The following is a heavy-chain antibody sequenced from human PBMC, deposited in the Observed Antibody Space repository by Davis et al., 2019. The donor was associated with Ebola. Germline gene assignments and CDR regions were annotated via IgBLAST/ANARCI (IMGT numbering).Heavy chain of an antibody. CDR3: ARDATTWDYYYYGMDV. V-gene: IGHV3-7*03. J-gene: IGHJ6*02. Sequence: GESLKISCAASGFTFSSYWMSWVRQAPGKGLEWVANIKQDGSEKYYVDSVKGRFTISRDNAKNPLYLQMNSLRAEDTAVYYCARDATTWDYYYYGMDVWGQGTTVTVSS. D-gene: IGHD4-11*01. CDR1: GFTFSSYW. CDR2: IKQDGSEK.